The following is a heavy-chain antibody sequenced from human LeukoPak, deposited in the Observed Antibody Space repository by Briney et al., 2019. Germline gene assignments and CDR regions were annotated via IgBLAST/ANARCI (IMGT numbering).Heavy chain of an antibody. Sequence: SETLSLTCTVSGGSISSYYWSWIGQPPGKGLEWIGYIYYSGSTNYNPSLKSRVTISVDTSKNQFSLKLSSATAADTAVYYCARDLPYCSGGSCSTWGQGTLVTVSS. CDR3: ARDLPYCSGGSCST. CDR1: GGSISSYY. D-gene: IGHD2-15*01. J-gene: IGHJ5*02. V-gene: IGHV4-59*01. CDR2: IYYSGST.